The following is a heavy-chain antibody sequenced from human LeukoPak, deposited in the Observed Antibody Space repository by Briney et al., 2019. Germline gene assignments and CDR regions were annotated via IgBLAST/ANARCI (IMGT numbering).Heavy chain of an antibody. Sequence: ASVKFSCKASGYTFTTYGINWVRQAPGQGLEWMGWISTYDGNTNYAQKLRGRVTMIRDTSTSTAYLELRSLRSDDTAVYYCARDQPRRGPGNHDYWGQGTLVTVSS. CDR2: ISTYDGNT. CDR3: ARDQPRRGPGNHDY. D-gene: IGHD1-26*01. CDR1: GYTFTTYG. V-gene: IGHV1-18*01. J-gene: IGHJ4*02.